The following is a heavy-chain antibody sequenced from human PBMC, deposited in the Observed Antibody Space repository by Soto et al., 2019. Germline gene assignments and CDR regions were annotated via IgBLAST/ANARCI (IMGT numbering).Heavy chain of an antibody. V-gene: IGHV4-38-2*01. CDR2: IYHAGSV. Sequence: SETLSLTCAVSGYSIASGYYWAWIRQSPGKGLEWIGSIYHAGSVYYNPSLNSRVAVSLDTAKNHFSLKLTSVTAADTAVYYCARTFDYYGMDVWGQGTTVTVSS. CDR1: GYSIASGYY. J-gene: IGHJ6*02. CDR3: ARTFDYYGMDV.